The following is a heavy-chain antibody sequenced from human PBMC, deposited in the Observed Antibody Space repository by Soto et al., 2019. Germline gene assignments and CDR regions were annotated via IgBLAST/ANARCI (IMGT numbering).Heavy chain of an antibody. Sequence: GGSLRLSCAASGFTVSSNYMSWVRQAPGKGLEWVSVIYSGGSTYYADSVKGRFTISRDNSKNTLYLQMNRLRAEDTAVYYGARDWGGIGAFDIWGQGTMVTVSS. CDR3: ARDWGGIGAFDI. V-gene: IGHV3-53*01. J-gene: IGHJ3*02. CDR1: GFTVSSNY. D-gene: IGHD3-16*01. CDR2: IYSGGST.